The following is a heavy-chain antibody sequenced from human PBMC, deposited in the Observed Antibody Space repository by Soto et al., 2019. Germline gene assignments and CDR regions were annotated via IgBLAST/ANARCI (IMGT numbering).Heavy chain of an antibody. V-gene: IGHV3-30*18. CDR2: ISYDESTT. Sequence: GGSLRLSCAASGFSFSRYGIHWVRQAPGKGLEWVAVISYDESTTFYADSVKGRFTISRDNSKNTLFLQMNSLRPEDTAVYYCSKAMIGSYDSDAFDVWGQGTMVTVS. CDR1: GFSFSRYG. J-gene: IGHJ3*01. CDR3: SKAMIGSYDSDAFDV. D-gene: IGHD3-22*01.